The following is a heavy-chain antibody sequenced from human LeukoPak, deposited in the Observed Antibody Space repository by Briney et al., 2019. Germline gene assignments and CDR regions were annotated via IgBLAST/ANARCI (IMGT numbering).Heavy chain of an antibody. CDR3: ARGWYGDYVSLFDY. J-gene: IGHJ4*02. V-gene: IGHV3-48*04. Sequence: GGSLRLSCAASGFMFNNYWMSWVRQAPGKGLEWVSYISSSGSTIYYADSVKGRFTISRDNAKNSLYLQMNSLRAEDTAVYYCARGWYGDYVSLFDYWGQGTLVTVSS. CDR2: ISSSGSTI. D-gene: IGHD4-17*01. CDR1: GFMFNNYW.